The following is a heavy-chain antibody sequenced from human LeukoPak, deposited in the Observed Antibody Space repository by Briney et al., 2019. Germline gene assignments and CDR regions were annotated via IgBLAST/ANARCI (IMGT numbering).Heavy chain of an antibody. J-gene: IGHJ2*01. V-gene: IGHV4-4*07. Sequence: SETLSLTCTVSGGSISSYYWSWIRQPAGKGLEWIGRIYTSESPTCNPSLKSRVTMSLDTSKNQFSLKLSSVTAADTAVYYCARVSSSWYQDWYFDLWGRGTLVTVSS. CDR2: IYTSESP. CDR1: GGSISSYY. CDR3: ARVSSSWYQDWYFDL. D-gene: IGHD6-13*01.